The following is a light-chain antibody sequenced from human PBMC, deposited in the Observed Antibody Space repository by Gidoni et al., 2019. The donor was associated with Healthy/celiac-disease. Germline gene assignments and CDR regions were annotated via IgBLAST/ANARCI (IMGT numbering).Light chain of an antibody. Sequence: DIVMTQSPLSLPVTPGEPASISCRSSQTLLHSNGFNDLDWYLQKPGQSQQLLIYLGSNRASGGPDRFSGSGSGTDFTLKISRVEAEDVVVDYCMQARQTPPTFGQGTKVEIK. J-gene: IGKJ1*01. CDR3: MQARQTPPT. CDR1: QTLLHSNGFND. V-gene: IGKV2-28*01. CDR2: LGS.